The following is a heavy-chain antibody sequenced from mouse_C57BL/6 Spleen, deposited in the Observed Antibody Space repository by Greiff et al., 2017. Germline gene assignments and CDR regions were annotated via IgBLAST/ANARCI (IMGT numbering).Heavy chain of an antibody. CDR3: ANDYGSSYEGAMDY. D-gene: IGHD1-1*01. CDR2: INPSSGYT. CDR1: GYTFTSYW. V-gene: IGHV1-7*01. J-gene: IGHJ4*01. Sequence: QVQLQQSGAELAKPGTSVKLSCKASGYTFTSYWMHWVNQRPGQGLEWIGYINPSSGYTKYNQKFKDKATLTADKSSSTAYMQLSSLTYEDSAVYYCANDYGSSYEGAMDYWGQGTSVTVSS.